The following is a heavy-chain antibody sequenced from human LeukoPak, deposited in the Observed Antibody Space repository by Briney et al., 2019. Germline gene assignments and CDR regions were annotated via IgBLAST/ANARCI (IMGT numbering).Heavy chain of an antibody. CDR1: GFTFSSYE. CDR2: ISSSGSTI. CDR3: ARDLVYYYYYMDV. J-gene: IGHJ6*03. D-gene: IGHD3-9*01. Sequence: PGGSLRLSCAASGFTFSSYEMSWIRQAPGKGLEWVSYISSSGSTIYYADSVKGRFTISRDNAKNSLYLQMNSLRAEDTAVYYCARDLVYYYYYMDVWGKGTTVTISS. V-gene: IGHV3-48*03.